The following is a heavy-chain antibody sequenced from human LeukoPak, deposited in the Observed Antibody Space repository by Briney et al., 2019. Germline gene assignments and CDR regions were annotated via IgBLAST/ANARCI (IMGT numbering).Heavy chain of an antibody. Sequence: GGSLRLSCAASGFTFSDYHMSWICQAPGKGLEWVSYISTSGSTTDYADSVKGRFTISRDNAKNSLYLQMNSLRAEDTAVYYCARDRTSTVWYFDLWGRGTQVTVSS. CDR3: ARDRTSTVWYFDL. D-gene: IGHD4-17*01. V-gene: IGHV3-11*01. J-gene: IGHJ2*01. CDR2: ISTSGSTT. CDR1: GFTFSDYH.